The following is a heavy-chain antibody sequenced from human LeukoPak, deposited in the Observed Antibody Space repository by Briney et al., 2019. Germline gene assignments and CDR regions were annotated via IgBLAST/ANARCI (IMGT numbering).Heavy chain of an antibody. CDR2: INWNGGST. D-gene: IGHD2-15*01. CDR1: EFTFDDYG. J-gene: IGHJ4*02. CDR3: ARKPHDGSWIDY. V-gene: IGHV3-20*04. Sequence: PGGSLRLSCTASEFTFDDYGMSWVRQAPGKGLEWVSGINWNGGSTGYADSVKGRFTISRDNAKNSLYLQMNSLRAEDTAFYYCARKPHDGSWIDYWGQGTLVTVSS.